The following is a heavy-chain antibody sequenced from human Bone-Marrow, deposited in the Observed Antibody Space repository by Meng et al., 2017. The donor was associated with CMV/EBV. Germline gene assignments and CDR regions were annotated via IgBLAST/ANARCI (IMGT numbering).Heavy chain of an antibody. D-gene: IGHD2-15*01. CDR3: ARDDTDCSGGSCYDWWEEGEFDY. V-gene: IGHV3-74*01. Sequence: YWMHWVRQAPGKGLVWVSRINSDGSSTSYADSVKGRFTISRDNAKNTLYLQMNSLRAEDTAVYYCARDDTDCSGGSCYDWWEEGEFDYWGQGTLVTVSS. J-gene: IGHJ4*02. CDR1: YW. CDR2: INSDGSST.